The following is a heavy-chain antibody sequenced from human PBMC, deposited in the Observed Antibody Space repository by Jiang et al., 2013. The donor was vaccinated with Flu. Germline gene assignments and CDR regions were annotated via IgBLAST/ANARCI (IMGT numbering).Heavy chain of an antibody. CDR3: AKDGVEYQLYYYMDV. CDR2: NSISIGRT. Sequence: PGGSLRLSCAASGFTFSDYAMSWVRQAPGKGLEWVSTNSISIGRTYYAHSVKGRFTISRDNSKNTLHLHMNSLTPEDTAVYYCAKDGVEYQLYYYMDVWGKGTTVTVSS. V-gene: IGHV3-23*01. CDR1: GFTFSDYA. D-gene: IGHD2-2*01. J-gene: IGHJ6*03.